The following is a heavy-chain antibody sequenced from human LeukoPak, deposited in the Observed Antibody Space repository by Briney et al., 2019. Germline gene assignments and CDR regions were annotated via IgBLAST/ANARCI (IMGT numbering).Heavy chain of an antibody. CDR3: ARGTLRFLEWLLGDYMDV. J-gene: IGHJ6*03. Sequence: PGGSLRLSCAASGFTFSNYGMHWVRQAPGKGLEWVSFVRYDGSDKYYADSVKGRFTISRDNAKNTLFLQMNSLRAEDTAVYYCARGTLRFLEWLLGDYMDVWGKGTTVTVSS. D-gene: IGHD3-3*01. CDR1: GFTFSNYG. V-gene: IGHV3-30*02. CDR2: VRYDGSDK.